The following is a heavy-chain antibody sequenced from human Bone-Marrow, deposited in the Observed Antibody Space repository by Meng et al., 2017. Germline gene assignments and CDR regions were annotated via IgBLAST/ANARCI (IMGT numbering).Heavy chain of an antibody. CDR1: GFTFSSYW. CDR2: IKQDGSEK. CDR3: ARSNVGDTMIVVVIGKAAFDI. Sequence: GESLKISCAASGFTFSSYWMSWVRQAPGKGLECVANIKQDGSEKYYVDSVKGRLTISRDNAKNSLYLQMNSLRAEDTAVYYCARSNVGDTMIVVVIGKAAFDIWGKGTMVTVSS. D-gene: IGHD3-22*01. V-gene: IGHV3-7*01. J-gene: IGHJ3*02.